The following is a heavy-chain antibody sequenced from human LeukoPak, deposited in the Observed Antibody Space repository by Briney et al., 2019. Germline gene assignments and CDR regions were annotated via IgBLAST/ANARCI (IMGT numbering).Heavy chain of an antibody. D-gene: IGHD2-15*01. CDR3: ASRYCSGGSCFSRDYYYYYMDV. J-gene: IGHJ6*03. V-gene: IGHV1-18*01. CDR2: ISAYNGNT. CDR1: GYTFTSYG. Sequence: GASVKVSCKASGYTFTSYGISWVRQAPGQGLEWMGWISAYNGNTNYAQKLQGRVTMTTDTSTSTAYMELRSLRSDDTAVYYCASRYCSGGSCFSRDYYYYYMDVWGKGTTVTVSS.